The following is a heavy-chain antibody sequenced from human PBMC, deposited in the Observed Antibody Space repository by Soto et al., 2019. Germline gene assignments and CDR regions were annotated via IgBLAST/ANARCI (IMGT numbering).Heavy chain of an antibody. CDR1: GGSISSSNW. Sequence: QVQLQESGPGLVKPSGTLSLTCAVSGGSISSSNWWSWVRQPPGKGLEWIGEIYHSGSTNYNPSLKGRVTISVDKSKNQFSLRLTSVTAADTAVYYCARVSGSYYYGMDVWGQGTTVTVSS. D-gene: IGHD1-26*01. V-gene: IGHV4-4*02. CDR3: ARVSGSYYYGMDV. J-gene: IGHJ6*02. CDR2: IYHSGST.